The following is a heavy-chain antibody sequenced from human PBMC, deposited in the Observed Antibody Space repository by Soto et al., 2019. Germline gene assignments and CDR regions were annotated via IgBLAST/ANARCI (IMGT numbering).Heavy chain of an antibody. D-gene: IGHD2-2*01. J-gene: IGHJ5*02. CDR2: IIPIFGTA. CDR1: GGTFSSYA. V-gene: IGHV1-69*13. Sequence: GASVKVSCKASGGTFSSYAISWVRQAPGQGLEWMGGIIPIFGTANYAQKFQGRVTITADESTSTAYMELSSLRSEDTAVYYCARSADIVVVMRGSYNWFDPWGQGTLVTVSS. CDR3: ARSADIVVVMRGSYNWFDP.